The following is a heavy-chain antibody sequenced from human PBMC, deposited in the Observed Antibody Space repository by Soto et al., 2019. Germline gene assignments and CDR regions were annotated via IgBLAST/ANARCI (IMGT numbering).Heavy chain of an antibody. CDR2: IIPIFGTA. CDR1: GGTFSSYA. CDR3: ARSLYCSGGRCYINFDF. D-gene: IGHD2-15*01. V-gene: IGHV1-69*01. J-gene: IGHJ4*02. Sequence: QVQLVQSGAEVKKPGSSVKVSCKASGGTFSSYAISWVRQAPGQGLEWMGGIIPIFGTANYAQKFQGRVTVSADETKSTAYMELSSLRSEDTAVYYCARSLYCSGGRCYINFDFWGQGTLVTVSS.